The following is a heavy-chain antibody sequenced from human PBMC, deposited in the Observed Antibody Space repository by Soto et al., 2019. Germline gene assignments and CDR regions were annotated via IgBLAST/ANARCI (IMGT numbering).Heavy chain of an antibody. J-gene: IGHJ4*02. Sequence: PGESLKISCKGSGYSFTSYWISWVRQMPGKGLEWMGRIDPSDSYTNYSPSFQGHVTISADKSISTAYMQWSSLKASDTAMYYCARPQPPYGDYTTPFDYWGQGTMVTVSS. CDR1: GYSFTSYW. D-gene: IGHD4-17*01. V-gene: IGHV5-10-1*01. CDR3: ARPQPPYGDYTTPFDY. CDR2: IDPSDSYT.